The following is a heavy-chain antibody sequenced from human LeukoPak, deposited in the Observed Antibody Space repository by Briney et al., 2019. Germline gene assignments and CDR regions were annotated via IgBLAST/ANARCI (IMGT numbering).Heavy chain of an antibody. J-gene: IGHJ1*01. D-gene: IGHD3-10*01. CDR3: AKGSSDGSGSERY. Sequence: RSGGSLRLSCAASGFTVSSNYMSWVRQAPGKGLEWVSAITGSGDSTYYADPVKGRFTISRDNSKNTLYLQMNSLRAEDTAVYYCAKGSSDGSGSERYWGQGTLVTVSS. CDR1: GFTVSSNY. CDR2: ITGSGDST. V-gene: IGHV3-23*01.